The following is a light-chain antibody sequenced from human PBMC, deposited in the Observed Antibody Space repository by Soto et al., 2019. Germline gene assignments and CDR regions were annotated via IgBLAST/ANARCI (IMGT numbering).Light chain of an antibody. Sequence: MVTLSPGALSLTQGERATLSCRASQSVSRYLAWYQQKPGQAPRLLIYGASSRATGIPDRFSGSGSGTDFTLTISRLEPEDFAVYYCQQYGSSPPTFGQG. CDR3: QQYGSSPPT. CDR2: GAS. CDR1: QSVSRY. V-gene: IGKV3-20*01. J-gene: IGKJ5*01.